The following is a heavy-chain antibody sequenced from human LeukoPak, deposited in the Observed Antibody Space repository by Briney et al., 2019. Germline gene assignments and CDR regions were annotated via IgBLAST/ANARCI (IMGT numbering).Heavy chain of an antibody. J-gene: IGHJ6*03. V-gene: IGHV1-18*01. CDR3: ARGIAAAADLDTLNYYYMDV. Sequence: ASVNVTFKASGYTFTSYGINWVRQAPGQGLEWMGCISAYNGNTNYAQKLQGRVTMTTDTSPSTAYIELRSLRSDDTAVYYCARGIAAAADLDTLNYYYMDVWGKGTTVTVSS. D-gene: IGHD6-13*01. CDR1: GYTFTSYG. CDR2: ISAYNGNT.